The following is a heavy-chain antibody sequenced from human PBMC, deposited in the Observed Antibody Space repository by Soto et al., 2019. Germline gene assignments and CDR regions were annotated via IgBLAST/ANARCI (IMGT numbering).Heavy chain of an antibody. Sequence: GGSLRLSCAASGFTFSSYGMYWVRQAPGKGLEWVAVIWYDGSNKYYADSVKGRFTISRDNSKNTLYLQMNSLRAEDTAVYYCARGTRLLIYGMDVWGQGTTVTVSS. J-gene: IGHJ6*02. CDR1: GFTFSSYG. CDR3: ARGTRLLIYGMDV. V-gene: IGHV3-33*01. D-gene: IGHD5-12*01. CDR2: IWYDGSNK.